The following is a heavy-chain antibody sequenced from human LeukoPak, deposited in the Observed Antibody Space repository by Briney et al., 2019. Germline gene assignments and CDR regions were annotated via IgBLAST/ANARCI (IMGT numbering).Heavy chain of an antibody. CDR2: ISSSGSTI. V-gene: IGHV3-48*03. J-gene: IGHJ4*02. D-gene: IGHD6-13*01. CDR1: GFTFSSYE. CDR3: ARGPGIAAAGTGY. Sequence: PGGSLRLSCAASGFTFSSYEMNWVRQAPGKGLEWVSYISSSGSTIYYADSVKGRFTISRDNAKNSLYLQMNSLRAEDTAVYYCARGPGIAAAGTGYWGQGTLVTVSS.